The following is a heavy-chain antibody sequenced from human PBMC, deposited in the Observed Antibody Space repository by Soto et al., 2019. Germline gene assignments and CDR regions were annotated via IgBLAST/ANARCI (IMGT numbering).Heavy chain of an antibody. Sequence: GASVKVSCKASGYTFTSYYMPWVRQAPGQGLEWMGIINPSGGSTSYAQKFQGRVTMTRDTSTSTVYMELSSPRSEDTAVYYCARDVRAVDTAMVYYYYYGMDVWGQGTTVTSP. V-gene: IGHV1-46*01. CDR1: GYTFTSYY. D-gene: IGHD5-18*01. J-gene: IGHJ6*02. CDR2: INPSGGST. CDR3: ARDVRAVDTAMVYYYYYGMDV.